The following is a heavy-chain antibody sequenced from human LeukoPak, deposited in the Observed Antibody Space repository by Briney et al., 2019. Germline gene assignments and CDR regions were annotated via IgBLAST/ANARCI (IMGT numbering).Heavy chain of an antibody. Sequence: QPGGSLRLSYALSGFNFSSDEMNWLRQAPGKGLEWVSYISSSGSTIYYADSVKGRFTISRDNAKNSLYLQMNSLRAEDTAVYYCARSPRVSGWYAYYYGMDVRGEGTTVTVSS. CDR1: GFNFSSDE. V-gene: IGHV3-48*03. CDR2: ISSSGSTI. D-gene: IGHD6-19*01. J-gene: IGHJ6*01. CDR3: ARSPRVSGWYAYYYGMDV.